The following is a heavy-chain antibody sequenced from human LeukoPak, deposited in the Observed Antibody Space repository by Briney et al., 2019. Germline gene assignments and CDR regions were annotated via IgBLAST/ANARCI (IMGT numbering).Heavy chain of an antibody. J-gene: IGHJ6*02. CDR3: ARDLNPPRKIAAAGRYYYYYYGMDV. CDR2: IYYDGSNI. V-gene: IGHV3-33*01. Sequence: PGRSLTLSCAASEFTFTTYGMHWVRQAPGKGLEWVAFIYYDGSNIYYADYVKGRFTISRDNAKNSLYLQMNSLRAEDTAVYYCARDLNPPRKIAAAGRYYYYYYGMDVWGQGTTVTVSS. CDR1: EFTFTTYG. D-gene: IGHD6-13*01.